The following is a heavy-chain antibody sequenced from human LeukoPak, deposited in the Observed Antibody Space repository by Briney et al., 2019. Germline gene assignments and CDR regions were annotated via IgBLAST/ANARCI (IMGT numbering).Heavy chain of an antibody. J-gene: IGHJ4*02. CDR3: ARVTAAAFDY. Sequence: GSSVKVSCKASGGTFSSYAISWVRQAPGQGLEWMGRIIPIFGTANYAQKFQDRVTITTDESTSTAYMELSSLRSEDTAVYYCARVTAAAFDYWGQGTLVTVSS. CDR2: IIPIFGTA. CDR1: GGTFSSYA. D-gene: IGHD2-15*01. V-gene: IGHV1-69*05.